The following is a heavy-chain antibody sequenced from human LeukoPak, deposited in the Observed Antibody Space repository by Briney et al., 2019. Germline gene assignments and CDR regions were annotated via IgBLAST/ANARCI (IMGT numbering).Heavy chain of an antibody. CDR2: LDYSGST. J-gene: IGHJ4*02. Sequence: SETLSLTCTVSGGSISSSSWSWIRQPPGKGLEWIGYLDYSGSTNYNPSLKSRVTISVDTSKGHLSLKLSSVTAADTAVYYCARGWGFNDYWGQGTLVTVSS. V-gene: IGHV4-59*01. CDR3: ARGWGFNDY. D-gene: IGHD7-27*01. CDR1: GGSISSSS.